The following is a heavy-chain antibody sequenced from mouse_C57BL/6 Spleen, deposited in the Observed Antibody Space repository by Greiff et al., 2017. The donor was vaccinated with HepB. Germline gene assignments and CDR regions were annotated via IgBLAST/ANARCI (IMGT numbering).Heavy chain of an antibody. V-gene: IGHV5-6*01. CDR2: ISSGGSYT. Sequence: EVQVVESGGDLVKPGGSLKLSCAASGFTFSSYGMSWVRQTPDKRLEWVATISSGGSYTYYPDSVKGRFTISRDNAKNTLYLQMSSLKSEDTAMYYCARQILLRSMDYWGQGTSVTVSS. D-gene: IGHD1-1*01. J-gene: IGHJ4*01. CDR1: GFTFSSYG. CDR3: ARQILLRSMDY.